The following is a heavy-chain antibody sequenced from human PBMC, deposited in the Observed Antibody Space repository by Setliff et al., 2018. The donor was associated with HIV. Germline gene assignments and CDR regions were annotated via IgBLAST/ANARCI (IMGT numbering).Heavy chain of an antibody. Sequence: ASVKVSCKASGYTVNTYAPHWVRQAPGQGLEWMGWINVGNGNTKYSQKFQGRVTITRDTSAGTAYMELSSLRFEDTAVYYCARDSYGLDYWGQGTLVTVSS. CDR2: INVGNGNT. D-gene: IGHD5-18*01. CDR1: GYTVNTYA. V-gene: IGHV1-3*01. J-gene: IGHJ4*02. CDR3: ARDSYGLDY.